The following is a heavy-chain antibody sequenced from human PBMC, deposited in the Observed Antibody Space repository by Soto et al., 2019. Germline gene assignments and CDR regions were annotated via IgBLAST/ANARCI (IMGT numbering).Heavy chain of an antibody. CDR1: GFTFDIHA. Sequence: EVQLLESGGGLVQPGGSLRLSCAASGFTFDIHAMSWVRQAPGKGLQWVSVISGSGGSTYYADSVKGRFTISRDNSKNTLYLQMNSLRADDTAVYYCATGSPATHYFYYAMDVWGQGTTVTVAS. J-gene: IGHJ6*02. V-gene: IGHV3-23*01. CDR2: ISGSGGST. CDR3: ATGSPATHYFYYAMDV.